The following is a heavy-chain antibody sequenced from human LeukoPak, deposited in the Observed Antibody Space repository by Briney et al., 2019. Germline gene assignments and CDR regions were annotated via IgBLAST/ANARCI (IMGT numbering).Heavy chain of an antibody. D-gene: IGHD3-3*01. J-gene: IGHJ4*02. V-gene: IGHV1-2*02. CDR3: ARAQERITIFGVVIMGDY. Sequence: ASVKASCKASGYTFTGYYMHWVRQAPGQGLEWMGWINPNSGGTNYAQKFQGRVTMTRDTSISTAYMELSRLRSDDTAVYYCARAQERITIFGVVIMGDYWGQGTLVTVSS. CDR1: GYTFTGYY. CDR2: INPNSGGT.